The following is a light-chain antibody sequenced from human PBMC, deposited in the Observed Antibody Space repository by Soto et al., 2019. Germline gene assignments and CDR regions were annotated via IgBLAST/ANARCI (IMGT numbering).Light chain of an antibody. J-gene: IGLJ2*01. CDR2: DVA. CDR3: SSFTSTSTPVV. Sequence: QSVLTQPASVSGSPGQSITISCTGTSSDIGRYDYISWYQQHPVKAPKLMIYDVANRPSGIANRFSGSKSGNTASLSISGLQAEDEADYYCSSFTSTSTPVVFGGGTKLTVL. CDR1: SSDIGRYDY. V-gene: IGLV2-14*01.